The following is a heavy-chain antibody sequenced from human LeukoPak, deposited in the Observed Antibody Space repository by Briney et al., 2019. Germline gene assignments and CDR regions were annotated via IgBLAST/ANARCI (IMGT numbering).Heavy chain of an antibody. CDR3: ARHFGYYYYYMDV. D-gene: IGHD3-10*01. Sequence: SETLSLTCAVYGGSFSGYYWSWIRQPPGKGLEWIGEINHSGSTNYNPSLKSRVTISVDTSKNQFSLKLSSVTAADTAVYYCARHFGYYYYYMDVWGKGTTVTISS. CDR1: GGSFSGYY. V-gene: IGHV4-34*01. J-gene: IGHJ6*03. CDR2: INHSGST.